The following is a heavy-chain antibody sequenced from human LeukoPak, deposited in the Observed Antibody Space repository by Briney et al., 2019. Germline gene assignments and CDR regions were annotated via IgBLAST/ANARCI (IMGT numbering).Heavy chain of an antibody. V-gene: IGHV3-48*03. D-gene: IGHD2-2*01. CDR2: ISSSGSTI. CDR1: GFTFSSYE. CDR3: ARADCSSTSCYGYFDY. J-gene: IGHJ4*02. Sequence: GGSLRLSCAASGFTFSSYEMNWVRQAPGKGLEWVSYISSSGSTIYYADSVKGRFTISRDNAKNSLYLQMNSLRAEDTAVYYCARADCSSTSCYGYFDYWGQGTLVTVSS.